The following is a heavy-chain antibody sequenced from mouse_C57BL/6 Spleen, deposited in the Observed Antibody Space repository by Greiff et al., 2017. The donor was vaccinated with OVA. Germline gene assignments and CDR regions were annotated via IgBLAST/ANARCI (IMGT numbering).Heavy chain of an antibody. J-gene: IGHJ2*01. CDR1: GYTFTSYW. D-gene: IGHD1-1*01. CDR3: ARSLLRRAFDY. V-gene: IGHV1-72*01. CDR2: IDPNSGGT. Sequence: QVQLKQPGAELVKPGASVKLSCKASGYTFTSYWLHWVKQRPGRGLEWIGRIDPNSGGTKYNEKFKSKATLTVDKPSSTAYMQLSSLTSEDSAVYYCARSLLRRAFDYWGQGTTLTVSS.